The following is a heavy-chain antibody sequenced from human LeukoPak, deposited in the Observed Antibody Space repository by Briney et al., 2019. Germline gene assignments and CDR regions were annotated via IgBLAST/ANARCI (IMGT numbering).Heavy chain of an antibody. J-gene: IGHJ4*02. CDR1: GFTVSGTH. CDR3: AKDEATSGGGLAS. V-gene: IGHV3-53*01. CDR2: MYTGATT. Sequence: PGGSLRLSCAASGFTVSGTHMSWVRQAPGKGLEWVSAMYTGATTYYADSVKGRFTISRDNSRNTLFLHMSSLRADDTAVYYCAKDEATSGGGLASWGQGTLVTVSS. D-gene: IGHD3-16*01.